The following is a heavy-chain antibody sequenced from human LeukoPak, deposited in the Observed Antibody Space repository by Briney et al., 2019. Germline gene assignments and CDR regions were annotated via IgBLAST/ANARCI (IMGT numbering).Heavy chain of an antibody. CDR1: GFTFSSYE. J-gene: IGHJ4*02. CDR3: ARVRHYGSGSYDY. V-gene: IGHV3-48*03. CDR2: ISSSGSTI. Sequence: GGSLRLSCAASGFTFSSYEMNWVRQAPGKGLEWVSYISSSGSTIYYADSVKGRFTISRDNAKNSLYLQMNSLRAEDTAVYYCARVRHYGSGSYDYWGQGTLVTVSS. D-gene: IGHD3-10*01.